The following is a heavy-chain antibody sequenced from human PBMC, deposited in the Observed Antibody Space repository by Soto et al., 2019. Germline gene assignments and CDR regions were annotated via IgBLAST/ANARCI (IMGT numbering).Heavy chain of an antibody. CDR2: IYYSGST. V-gene: IGHV4-61*01. CDR3: AREVVRFLEWLPLYYFDY. D-gene: IGHD3-3*01. J-gene: IGHJ4*02. CDR1: GGSVSSGSYY. Sequence: PSETLSLTCTVSGGSVSSGSYYWSWIRQPPGKGLEWIGYIYYSGSTNYNPSLKSRVTISVDTSKNQFSLKLSSVTAADTAVYHCAREVVRFLEWLPLYYFDYWGQGTLVTVSS.